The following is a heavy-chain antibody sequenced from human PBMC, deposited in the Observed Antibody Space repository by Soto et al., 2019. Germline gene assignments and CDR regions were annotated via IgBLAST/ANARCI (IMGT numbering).Heavy chain of an antibody. CDR3: AKDLSQYYYYYYYMDV. CDR2: ISYDGSNK. Sequence: PGGSLRLSCAASGVTFSSYGMHWVRQAPGKGLEWVAVISYDGSNKYYADSVKGRFTISRDNSKNTLYLQMNSLRAEDTAVYYCAKDLSQYYYYYYYMDVWGKGTTVTVSS. CDR1: GVTFSSYG. J-gene: IGHJ6*03. V-gene: IGHV3-30*18.